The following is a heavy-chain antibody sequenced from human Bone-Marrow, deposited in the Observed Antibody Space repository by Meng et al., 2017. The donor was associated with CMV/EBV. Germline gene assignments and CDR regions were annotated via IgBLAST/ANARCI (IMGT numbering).Heavy chain of an antibody. CDR2: INHGGSA. J-gene: IGHJ6*02. V-gene: IGHV4-34*01. D-gene: IGHD4-11*01. CDR1: SFNDYY. Sequence: SFNDYYWNWIRQSPEKGLEWIGEINHGGSANYNPLLKSRVSISMDTSKNQFSLSLSSVTAADTAVYYCARGPTLTTVYYSFYGMDVWGQGTTVTVSS. CDR3: ARGPTLTTVYYSFYGMDV.